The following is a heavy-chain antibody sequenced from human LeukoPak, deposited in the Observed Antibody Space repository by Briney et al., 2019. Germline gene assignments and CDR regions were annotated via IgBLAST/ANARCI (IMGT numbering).Heavy chain of an antibody. Sequence: GGSLRLSCVVSGISLSNYAMSWVRQAPGKGLEWVSYISERGGTTTYADSVEGRFTISGDNSLNTLYLEMSSLRAENTAVYFCAKRGVVIRGILVIGYHQEAYHYDYWGQGVLVTVSS. J-gene: IGHJ4*02. CDR3: AKRGVVIRGILVIGYHQEAYHYDY. CDR2: ISERGGTT. V-gene: IGHV3-23*01. CDR1: GISLSNYA. D-gene: IGHD3-10*01.